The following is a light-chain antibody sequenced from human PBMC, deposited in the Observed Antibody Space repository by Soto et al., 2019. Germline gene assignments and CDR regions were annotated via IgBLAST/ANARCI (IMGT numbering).Light chain of an antibody. CDR3: QQSYSTPRT. Sequence: DIQMTQSPSSLSASVGDRVTITCRASQSISTYLNWYQQKVGKAPKLLIYAASILQSGVPSRFSGSGSGTDFTLTISSLQPEDFVTYYCQQSYSTPRTFGQGTKLEIK. J-gene: IGKJ2*02. CDR1: QSISTY. V-gene: IGKV1-39*01. CDR2: AAS.